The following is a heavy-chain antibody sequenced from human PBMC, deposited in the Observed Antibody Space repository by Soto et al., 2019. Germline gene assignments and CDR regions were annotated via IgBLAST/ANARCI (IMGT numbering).Heavy chain of an antibody. V-gene: IGHV5-51*01. J-gene: IGHJ5*02. D-gene: IGHD2-2*02. Sequence: RGESLKISCKGSGYSFTSYWIGWVRQMPGKGLEWMGIIYPGDSDTRYSPSFQGQVTISADKSISTAYLQWSSLKASDTAMYYCARGGGPAAIRIRNWFDPWGQGTLVTVSS. CDR1: GYSFTSYW. CDR3: ARGGGPAAIRIRNWFDP. CDR2: IYPGDSDT.